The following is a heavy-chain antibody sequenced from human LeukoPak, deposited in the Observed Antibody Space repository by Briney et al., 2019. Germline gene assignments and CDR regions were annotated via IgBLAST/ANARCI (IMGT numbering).Heavy chain of an antibody. CDR3: AKDRRRVGATLYIFDY. V-gene: IGHV3-23*01. J-gene: IGHJ4*02. CDR2: ISGSGGST. CDR1: GFTFSSYA. Sequence: GGSLRLSCAASGFTFSSYAMSWVRQAPGKGLEWVSAISGSGGSTYYADSVKGRFTISRDNSKNTLYLQMNSLRAKDTPIYYCAKDRRRVGATLYIFDYWGQGTLVTVSS. D-gene: IGHD1-26*01.